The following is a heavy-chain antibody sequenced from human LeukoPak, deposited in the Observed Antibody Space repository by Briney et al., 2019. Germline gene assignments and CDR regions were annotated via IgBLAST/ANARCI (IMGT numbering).Heavy chain of an antibody. CDR2: FDPEDGET. D-gene: IGHD3-22*01. CDR1: GYTLTELS. CDR3: ARTVRYYYDSSGYGYYYYMDV. V-gene: IGHV1-24*01. J-gene: IGHJ6*03. Sequence: ASVKVSCKVSGYTLTELSMHWVRQAPGKGLEWMGGFDPEDGETIYAQKFQGRVTITADESTSTAYMELSSLRSEDTAVYYCARTVRYYYDSSGYGYYYYMDVWGKGTAVTVSS.